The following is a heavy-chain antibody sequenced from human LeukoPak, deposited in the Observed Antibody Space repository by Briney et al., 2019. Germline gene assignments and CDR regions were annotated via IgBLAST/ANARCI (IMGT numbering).Heavy chain of an antibody. CDR3: ATEVGATYYFDY. Sequence: GASVKVSCKASGYTFTSYYMHWVRQAPGQGLEWMGIINPSGGSTSYAQKFQGRVTMTRDTSTSTVYMELSSLRSEDTAVYYCATEVGATYYFDYWGQGTLVTVSS. D-gene: IGHD1-26*01. J-gene: IGHJ4*02. CDR2: INPSGGST. CDR1: GYTFTSYY. V-gene: IGHV1-46*01.